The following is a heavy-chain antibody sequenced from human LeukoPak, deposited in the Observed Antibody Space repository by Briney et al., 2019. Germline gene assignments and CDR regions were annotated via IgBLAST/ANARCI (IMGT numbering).Heavy chain of an antibody. CDR1: GGSISISSYS. D-gene: IGHD4-23*01. V-gene: IGHV4-39*01. CDR3: ARQRGNSRNFDN. J-gene: IGHJ4*02. CDR2: IDYSGST. Sequence: SETLSLTCTVSGGSISISSYSWGWIRQPPGKGLEWIGSIDYSGSTYYNPSLKSRVTIFVDTSKSQFSLNLSPVTAADTAVYHCARQRGNSRNFDNWGQGTLVTVSS.